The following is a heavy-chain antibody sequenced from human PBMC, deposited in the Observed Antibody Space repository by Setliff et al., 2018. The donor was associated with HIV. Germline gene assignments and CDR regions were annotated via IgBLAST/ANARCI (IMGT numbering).Heavy chain of an antibody. V-gene: IGHV4-4*07. CDR1: GGSISDYY. J-gene: IGHJ4*02. Sequence: SETLSLTCTVSGGSISDYYWSWIRQPAGKGLEWIGHIHTSGSTNHNPSLKSRVTISVDTSKNQFSLKLSSVTAADTAVYYCARDRVPFRYTGWGQGTLVTVSS. CDR3: ARDRVPFRYTG. D-gene: IGHD5-18*01. CDR2: IHTSGST.